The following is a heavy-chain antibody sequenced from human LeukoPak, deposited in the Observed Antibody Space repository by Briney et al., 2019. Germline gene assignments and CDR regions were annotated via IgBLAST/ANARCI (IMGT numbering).Heavy chain of an antibody. J-gene: IGHJ4*02. V-gene: IGHV4-34*01. D-gene: IGHD6-13*01. CDR3: ARGRYLTTWGGAAAGFLDY. CDR2: INHSGST. Sequence: KPSETLSLTCAVYGGSFSGYYWNWIRQPPGKGLEWIGEINHSGSTNYNPSLKSRVTISVDTSQKQFSLRLSSVTAADTAVYYCARGRYLTTWGGAAAGFLDYWGQGTLVTVST. CDR1: GGSFSGYY.